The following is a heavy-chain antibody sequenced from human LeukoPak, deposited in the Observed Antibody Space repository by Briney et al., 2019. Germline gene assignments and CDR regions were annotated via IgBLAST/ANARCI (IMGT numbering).Heavy chain of an antibody. CDR2: ISGTTTNT. Sequence: GGSLRLSCEASGFTFRTSAMNWVRQAPGRGLEWVSTISGTTTNTYYADSVKGRFTISRDNAKNSLSLQMNSLRAEDTAVYYCARQRGSGCLDYWGQGTLVTVSS. J-gene: IGHJ4*02. V-gene: IGHV3-21*01. CDR3: ARQRGSGCLDY. D-gene: IGHD6-19*01. CDR1: GFTFRTSA.